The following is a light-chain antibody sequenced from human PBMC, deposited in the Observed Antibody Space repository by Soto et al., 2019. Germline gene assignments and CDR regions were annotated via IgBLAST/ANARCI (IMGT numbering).Light chain of an antibody. Sequence: EIVLTQSPATLSLSPGERATLSCRASQSLNIYLAWYQQKPGQAPRLLIYGASTRAAGIPDRFSGSGSGTDFTLTITRLEPEDSAVYYCQQYGSSLTWTFGQGTKVDIK. CDR2: GAS. CDR3: QQYGSSLTWT. CDR1: QSLNIY. J-gene: IGKJ1*01. V-gene: IGKV3-20*01.